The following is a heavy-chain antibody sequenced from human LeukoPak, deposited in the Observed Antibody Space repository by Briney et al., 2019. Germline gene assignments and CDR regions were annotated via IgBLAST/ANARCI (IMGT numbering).Heavy chain of an antibody. CDR2: INPNSGGT. Sequence: ASVKVSCKASGYTFTGYYMHWVRQAPGQGLEWMGWINPNSGGTNYAQKFQGRVTMTRDTSISTAYMELSRLRSDDTAVYYCARDRVSEYSSSWYYYYGMDVWGQGTTVTVSS. D-gene: IGHD6-13*01. CDR1: GYTFTGYY. CDR3: ARDRVSEYSSSWYYYYGMDV. V-gene: IGHV1-2*02. J-gene: IGHJ6*02.